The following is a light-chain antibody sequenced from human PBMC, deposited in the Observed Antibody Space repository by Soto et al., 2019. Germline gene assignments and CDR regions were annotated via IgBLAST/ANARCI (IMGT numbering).Light chain of an antibody. V-gene: IGKV3-20*01. CDR2: GAS. J-gene: IGKJ1*01. CDR1: QSLSRNF. CDR3: QQYGDSPPAWT. Sequence: EIVLTQSPGPLSLSPGERATLSCRASQSLSRNFLAWYQQKPGQAPRLLIYGASSRATGIPDRFSGSGSGTDFTLTISRLEPEDFAVYYCQQYGDSPPAWTFGRGTKVEVK.